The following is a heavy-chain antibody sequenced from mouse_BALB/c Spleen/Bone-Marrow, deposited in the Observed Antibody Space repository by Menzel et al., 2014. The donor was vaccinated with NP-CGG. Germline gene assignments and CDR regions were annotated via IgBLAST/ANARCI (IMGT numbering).Heavy chain of an antibody. V-gene: IGHV1-9*01. D-gene: IGHD2-14*01. CDR2: ILPGSGST. Sequence: VQLQQSGTELMKPGASMKISCKATGYTFSSYWIEWVKQRPGHGLEWIGEILPGSGSTNYNEKFKGKATFTADTSSKTAYMQRSSLKSEDPAVYYCARTKYRYEGYFDYWGQGTTLTVSS. J-gene: IGHJ2*01. CDR1: GYTFSSYW. CDR3: ARTKYRYEGYFDY.